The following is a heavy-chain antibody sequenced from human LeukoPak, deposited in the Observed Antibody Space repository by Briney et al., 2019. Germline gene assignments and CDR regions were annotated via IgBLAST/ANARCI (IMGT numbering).Heavy chain of an antibody. Sequence: SETLSLTCAVYGGSFSGYYWSWIRQPPGKGLEWIGEINHSGSTNYNPSLKSRVTISVDTSKNQFSLKLSSVTAADTAVYYCARAGSSSSLGGVNWFDPWGQGTLVTVSS. CDR1: GGSFSGYY. J-gene: IGHJ5*02. CDR3: ARAGSSSSLGGVNWFDP. D-gene: IGHD6-13*01. V-gene: IGHV4-34*01. CDR2: INHSGST.